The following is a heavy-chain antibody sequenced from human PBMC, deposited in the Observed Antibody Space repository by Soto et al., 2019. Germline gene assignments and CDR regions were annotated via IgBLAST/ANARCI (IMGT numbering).Heavy chain of an antibody. CDR2: ISNNGGRT. J-gene: IGHJ4*02. Sequence: PGGSLRLSCAASGFTFSTYAMAWIRQAPGKGLEWVSGISNNGGRTYYAASVKGRFTISRDNSKNTLYLQMNNLSPEDTAIYYCAKDHHATTPAASDFCGQATLVTVSS. D-gene: IGHD6-25*01. CDR3: AKDHHATTPAASDF. V-gene: IGHV3-23*01. CDR1: GFTFSTYA.